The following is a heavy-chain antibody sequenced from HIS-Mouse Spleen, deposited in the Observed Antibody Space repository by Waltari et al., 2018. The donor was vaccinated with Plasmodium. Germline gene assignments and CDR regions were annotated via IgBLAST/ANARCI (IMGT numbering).Heavy chain of an antibody. CDR1: GGSFSGYY. D-gene: IGHD3-10*01. V-gene: IGHV4-34*01. CDR3: ARGLRGHYWYFDL. J-gene: IGHJ2*01. CDR2: IKHSGSS. Sequence: QVQLQQWGAGLLKPSETLSLTCAVYGGSFSGYYWSWIRQPPGKGLEWIGEIKHSGSSNHNPSLKSRVTISVDTSKNQFSLKLSSVTAADTAVYYCARGLRGHYWYFDLWGRGTLVTVSS.